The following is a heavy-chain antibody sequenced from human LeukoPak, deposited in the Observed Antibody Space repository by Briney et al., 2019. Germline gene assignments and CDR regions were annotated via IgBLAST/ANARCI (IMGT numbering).Heavy chain of an antibody. CDR1: GGSTSSYY. D-gene: IGHD6-13*01. CDR3: ARIPLYSSSWHADY. V-gene: IGHV4-59*13. CDR2: IYYSGST. Sequence: SETLSLTCTVSGGSTSSYYWSWIRQPPGKGLEWIGNIYYSGSTNYNPSLKSRVTISVDTSKNQFSLKLSSVTAADTAVYYCARIPLYSSSWHADYWGQGTLVTVSS. J-gene: IGHJ4*02.